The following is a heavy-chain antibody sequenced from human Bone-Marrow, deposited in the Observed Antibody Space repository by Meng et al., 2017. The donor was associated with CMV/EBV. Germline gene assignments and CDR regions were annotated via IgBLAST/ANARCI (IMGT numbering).Heavy chain of an antibody. Sequence: GSLRLSCPVSGGSISSYYWSWIRQPPGKGLEWIGYIYSSGSTISHPSLKSRVTMSVDTSKNQFSLRLSSVTAADTAVYYCARSPLISYYDSSGYYYGTLDYWGQGTLVTVSS. CDR2: IYSSGST. D-gene: IGHD3-22*01. J-gene: IGHJ4*02. CDR1: GGSISSYY. V-gene: IGHV4-59*13. CDR3: ARSPLISYYDSSGYYYGTLDY.